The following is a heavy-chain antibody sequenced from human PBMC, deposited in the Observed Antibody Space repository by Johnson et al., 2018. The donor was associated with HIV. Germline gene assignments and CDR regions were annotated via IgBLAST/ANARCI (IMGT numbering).Heavy chain of an antibody. CDR3: ARGLSSGYSGYAFDI. CDR1: GFTFDDYA. Sequence: VQLVESGGGLLQPGRSLRLSCAASGFTFDDYAMPWVRQAPGQGLEWVSGISWNSGSIGYADSVTGRFTISRDNAKNSLYLLMNSLRAGDTAVYYCARGLSSGYSGYAFDIWGQGTMVTVSS. D-gene: IGHD3-22*01. V-gene: IGHV3-9*01. CDR2: ISWNSGSI. J-gene: IGHJ3*02.